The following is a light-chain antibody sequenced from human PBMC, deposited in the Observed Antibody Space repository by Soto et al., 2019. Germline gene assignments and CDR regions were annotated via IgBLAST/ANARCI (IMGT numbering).Light chain of an antibody. J-gene: IGKJ1*01. CDR2: LGS. V-gene: IGKV2-28*01. Sequence: DIVLTQSPLSLPVTPGEPAPISCRSSQSLLHSNGYNYLDWYLQKPGQSPQLLIYLGSNRSSGVPARVSGSGSGTDFTLKISRVEAEEGGVYDCMQALQTPWTFGQGTKVDI. CDR3: MQALQTPWT. CDR1: QSLLHSNGYNY.